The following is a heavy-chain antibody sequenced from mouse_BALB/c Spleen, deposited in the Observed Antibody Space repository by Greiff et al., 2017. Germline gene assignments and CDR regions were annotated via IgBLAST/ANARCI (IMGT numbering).Heavy chain of an antibody. V-gene: IGHV5-6-4*01. CDR3: TREGGNYVGMDY. CDR1: GFTFSSYT. D-gene: IGHD2-1*01. CDR2: ISSGGSYT. Sequence: EVKLMESGGGLVKPGGSLKLSCAASGFTFSSYTMSWVRQTPEKRLEWVATISSGGSYTYYPDSVKGRFTISSDNAKNTLYLQMSSLKSEDTAMYYCTREGGNYVGMDYGGQGTSVTVSS. J-gene: IGHJ4*01.